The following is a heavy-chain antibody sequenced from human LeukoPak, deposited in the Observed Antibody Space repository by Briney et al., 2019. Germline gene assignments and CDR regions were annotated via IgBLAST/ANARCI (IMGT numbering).Heavy chain of an antibody. V-gene: IGHV3-48*04. CDR1: GFFFSRFD. D-gene: IGHD3-10*01. J-gene: IGHJ4*02. CDR2: ISRNNDNI. CDR3: ARDPEVFRGGEIDNDH. Sequence: GGSLRLSCETSGFFFSRFDMNWVRQAPGKGLEWVSSISRNNDNIYYTESVRGRFTVSRDNAENSVSLQMNRLRVEDTATYYCARDPEVFRGGEIDNDHWGQGTLVTVSS.